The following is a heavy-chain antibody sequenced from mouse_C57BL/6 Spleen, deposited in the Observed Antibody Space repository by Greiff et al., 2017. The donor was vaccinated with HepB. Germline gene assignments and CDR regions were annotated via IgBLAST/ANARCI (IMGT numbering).Heavy chain of an antibody. CDR1: GYTFTSYW. CDR2: IYPGSGST. D-gene: IGHD1-1*01. J-gene: IGHJ2*01. Sequence: VQLQQPGAELVKPGASVKMSCKASGYTFTSYWITWVKQRPGQGLEWIGDIYPGSGSTNDNEKLKSKATLTVDTSSSTAYMQLSSLTSEDSAVYYCARGITTFDYWGQGTTLTVSS. V-gene: IGHV1-55*01. CDR3: ARGITTFDY.